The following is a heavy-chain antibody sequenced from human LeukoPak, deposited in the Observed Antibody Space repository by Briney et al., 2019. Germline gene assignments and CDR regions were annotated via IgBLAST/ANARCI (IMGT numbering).Heavy chain of an antibody. V-gene: IGHV3-23*01. CDR1: RFTFSSYA. D-gene: IGHD3-22*01. Sequence: PGGSLRLSCAASRFTFSSYAMSWVRQAPGKGLEWVSAVSGSGGSTYYAESVKGRFTISRDNSKNTLYLQMNSLRAEDTAVYYCAKDCHDSSGYWFDPWGQGTLVPVSS. CDR3: AKDCHDSSGYWFDP. CDR2: VSGSGGST. J-gene: IGHJ5*02.